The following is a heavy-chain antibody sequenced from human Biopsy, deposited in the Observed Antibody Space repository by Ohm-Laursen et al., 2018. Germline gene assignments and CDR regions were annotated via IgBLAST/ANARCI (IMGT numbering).Heavy chain of an antibody. CDR2: IIPILGIP. J-gene: IGHJ5*02. Sequence: SSVKVSCKASGDSFSNYAISWARQAPGQGLEWMGRIIPILGIPNIAQKFQARVTVTADVPTNTVYMTLSSLTSEDTAVYYCARGDYFDSNGYFWFDPWGQGTLVTVSS. CDR1: GDSFSNYA. CDR3: ARGDYFDSNGYFWFDP. V-gene: IGHV1-69*04. D-gene: IGHD3-22*01.